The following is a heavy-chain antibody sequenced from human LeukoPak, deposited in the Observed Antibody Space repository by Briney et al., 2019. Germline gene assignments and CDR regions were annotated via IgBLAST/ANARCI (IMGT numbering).Heavy chain of an antibody. CDR1: GYTFTSYG. CDR3: ARGRVGGGGYAPSEFDY. D-gene: IGHD2-2*01. J-gene: IGHJ4*02. Sequence: TSVKVSCKASGYTFTSYGISWVRQAPGQGLEWMGWISAYNGYTNYAQKLQGRVTMTTDTSTSTAYMELRSLRSDDTAVYYCARGRVGGGGYAPSEFDYWGQGTLVTVSS. V-gene: IGHV1-18*01. CDR2: ISAYNGYT.